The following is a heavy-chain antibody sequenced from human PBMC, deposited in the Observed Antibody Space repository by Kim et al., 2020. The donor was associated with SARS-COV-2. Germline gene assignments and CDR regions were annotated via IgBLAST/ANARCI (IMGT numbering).Heavy chain of an antibody. CDR2: ISYDGSNK. J-gene: IGHJ6*02. Sequence: GGSLRLSCAASGFTFSTYGMHWVRQAPGKGLEWVALISYDGSNKYYSDSVKGRFTISRDNSKNTLYLQMHSLRPEDTAVYYCAKALLRGVNFYYYGMDVWGQGTTVTVSS. CDR3: AKALLRGVNFYYYGMDV. V-gene: IGHV3-30*18. CDR1: GFTFSTYG. D-gene: IGHD3-10*01.